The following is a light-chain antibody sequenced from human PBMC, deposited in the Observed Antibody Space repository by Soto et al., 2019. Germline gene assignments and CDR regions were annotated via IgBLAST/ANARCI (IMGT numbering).Light chain of an antibody. CDR1: QSISSW. J-gene: IGKJ1*01. V-gene: IGKV1-5*03. CDR3: QHYNSYPWT. Sequence: DIQMTQSPSTLSASVGARVPITCRASQSISSWLAWYQQKPGKAPKLLIYKASSLESGVPSRFSGSGSGTEITLTISSLQPDDFATYYCQHYNSYPWTFGQGTKVEIK. CDR2: KAS.